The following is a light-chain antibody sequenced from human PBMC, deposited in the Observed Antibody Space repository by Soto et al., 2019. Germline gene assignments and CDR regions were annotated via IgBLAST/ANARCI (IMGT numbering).Light chain of an antibody. CDR1: QSVLYSSNNKNY. CDR3: QQYYRTRWT. CDR2: WAS. J-gene: IGKJ1*01. Sequence: DIVMTQSPDSLAVSLGERATINCKSSQSVLYSSNNKNYLAWYQQKPGQPPKLLIYWASTRESGVPDRFSGSGSGTDFTLTISSLQAEDVAVYYCQQYYRTRWTFGHGTKVDIK. V-gene: IGKV4-1*01.